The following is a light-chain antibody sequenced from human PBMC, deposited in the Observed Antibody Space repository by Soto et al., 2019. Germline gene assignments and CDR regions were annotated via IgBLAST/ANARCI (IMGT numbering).Light chain of an antibody. CDR2: AAS. CDR1: QGITNS. V-gene: IGKV1-9*01. CDR3: QQLTSNPLT. Sequence: DIQLTQSPFFLSASVGDRVTITCRASQGITNSLAWYQQKPGKAPNLLIYAASTLQGGVPSRFSGSGSGTDFTLTISSLQPEDFATYYCQQLTSNPLTFDGGTKVEIK. J-gene: IGKJ4*01.